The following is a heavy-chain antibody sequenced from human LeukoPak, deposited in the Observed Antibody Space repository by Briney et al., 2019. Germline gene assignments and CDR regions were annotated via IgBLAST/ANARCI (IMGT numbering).Heavy chain of an antibody. CDR1: GFTFSNYG. V-gene: IGHV3-30*02. D-gene: IGHD1-14*01. CDR3: VKDNPLDY. CDR2: IRYDGDNK. Sequence: GGSLRLSCGASGFTFSNYGMLWVRQAPGKGLDWVAFIRYDGDNKLYADSVKGRFTISRDNSKNTLYLHINSLRAEDTAVYYCVKDNPLDYWGQGTLVIVSS. J-gene: IGHJ4*02.